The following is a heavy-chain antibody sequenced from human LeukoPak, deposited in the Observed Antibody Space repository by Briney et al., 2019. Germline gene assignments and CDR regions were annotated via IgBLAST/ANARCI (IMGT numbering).Heavy chain of an antibody. CDR3: ARGLTTTGFDS. J-gene: IGHJ5*01. Sequence: PGGSLRLSCAASGFTFSSYAISCVRQAPGKGLEWVSAISGSGAVTYYAESVKGRFTIPRDNSKNTVYLHMNSLKAEDTAVYYCARGLTTTGFDSWGQGTLVTVSS. D-gene: IGHD4-17*01. CDR1: GFTFSSYA. CDR2: ISGSGAVT. V-gene: IGHV3-23*01.